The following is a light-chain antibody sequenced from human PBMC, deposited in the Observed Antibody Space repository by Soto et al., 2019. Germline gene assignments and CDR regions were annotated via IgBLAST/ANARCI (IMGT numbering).Light chain of an antibody. J-gene: IGKJ1*01. CDR1: QSDRSY. V-gene: IGKV3-11*01. Sequence: EIVLTQSPAILSLSPGERATLSCRASQSDRSYLAWYQQKPGKAPMLLIYDASNRATGTPARFGGSGSGTDFSLTNSSLEPEDFAVYYCQQRSNWPSTFGQGTKVDIK. CDR2: DAS. CDR3: QQRSNWPST.